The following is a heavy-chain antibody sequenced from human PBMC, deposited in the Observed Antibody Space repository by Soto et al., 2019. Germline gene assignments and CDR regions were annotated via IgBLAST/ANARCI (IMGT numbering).Heavy chain of an antibody. D-gene: IGHD6-13*01. V-gene: IGHV1-8*01. CDR2: MNPNSGNT. J-gene: IGHJ4*02. CDR3: ARGRGIAAAATFFGY. CDR1: GYTFTSYD. Sequence: GASVKVSCKASGYTFTSYDINWVRQATGQGLEWMGWMNPNSGNTGYAQKFQGRVTMTRNTSISTAYMELSSLRSEDTAVYYCARGRGIAAAATFFGYWGQGTLVPVSS.